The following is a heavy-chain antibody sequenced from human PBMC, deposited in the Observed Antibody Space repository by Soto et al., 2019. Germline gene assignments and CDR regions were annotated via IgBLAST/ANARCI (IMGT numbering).Heavy chain of an antibody. CDR1: GFTFSGYS. J-gene: IGHJ4*02. V-gene: IGHV3-48*02. D-gene: IGHD3-3*01. Sequence: EVQLVESGGGLVQPGGSLRLSCAASGFTFSGYSMNWVRQVPGKGLECVSYISSGSSAIYYADSVKGRFTISRDNAKNSLYLQMNSLRDEDTAVYFCARYRARFLDYWGQGTLVTVSP. CDR3: ARYRARFLDY. CDR2: ISSGSSAI.